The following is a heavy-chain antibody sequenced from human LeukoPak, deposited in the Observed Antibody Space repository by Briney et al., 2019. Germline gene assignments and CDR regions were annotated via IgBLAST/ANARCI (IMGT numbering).Heavy chain of an antibody. CDR2: SYYSGNT. D-gene: IGHD5-18*01. V-gene: IGHV4-39*07. CDR1: GGSIISSSYY. J-gene: IGHJ3*02. CDR3: AKGYSYGYDVWNDAFDI. Sequence: SETLSLTCTVSGGSIISSSYYWGWIRQPPGKGLEWIGSSYYSGNTDYNPSLKSRVTISVDTPKNQFSLKLSSVTAADTAVYYCAKGYSYGYDVWNDAFDIWGQGTMVTVSS.